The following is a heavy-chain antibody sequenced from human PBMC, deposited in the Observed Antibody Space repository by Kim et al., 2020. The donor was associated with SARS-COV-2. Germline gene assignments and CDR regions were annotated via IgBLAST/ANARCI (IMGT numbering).Heavy chain of an antibody. J-gene: IGHJ6*02. CDR2: ISRSSSTI. D-gene: IGHD3-10*01. CDR1: EFSFSSYS. Sequence: GGSLRLSCAASEFSFSSYSMNWVRQAPGKGLEWVSYISRSSSTINYADSVKGRFTISRDDAKKSLYLQMNSLREEDTAVYYCARGFSDLGYNYYYMDVWGQGTTVTVSS. V-gene: IGHV3-48*02. CDR3: ARGFSDLGYNYYYMDV.